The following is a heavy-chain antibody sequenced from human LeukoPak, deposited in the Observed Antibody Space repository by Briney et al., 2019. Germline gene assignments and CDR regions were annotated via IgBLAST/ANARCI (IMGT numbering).Heavy chain of an antibody. Sequence: GGSLRLSCAASGFTFSSYGMSWVRQAPGKGLEWVSSISDSGGNTYYADSVKGRFTISRDNSKNTLYLQMNSLRAEDTAVYYCVKRVAYSSSWPYFDYWGQGTLVTVSS. V-gene: IGHV3-23*01. CDR1: GFTFSSYG. D-gene: IGHD6-13*01. CDR2: ISDSGGNT. J-gene: IGHJ4*02. CDR3: VKRVAYSSSWPYFDY.